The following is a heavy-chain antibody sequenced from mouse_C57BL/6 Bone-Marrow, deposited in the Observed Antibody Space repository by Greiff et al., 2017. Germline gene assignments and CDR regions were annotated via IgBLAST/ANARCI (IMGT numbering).Heavy chain of an antibody. D-gene: IGHD2-3*01. CDR1: GYTFTNYW. CDR3: ARSDGYYVHHWYFDV. CDR2: IYPGGGYT. J-gene: IGHJ1*03. Sequence: QVQLQQSGAELVRPGTSVKMSCKASGYTFTNYWIGWAKQRPGHGLEWIGDIYPGGGYTNYNEKFKGKATLTADKSSSTAYMQFSSLTSEDSAIYYCARSDGYYVHHWYFDVWGTGPTVTVSS. V-gene: IGHV1-63*01.